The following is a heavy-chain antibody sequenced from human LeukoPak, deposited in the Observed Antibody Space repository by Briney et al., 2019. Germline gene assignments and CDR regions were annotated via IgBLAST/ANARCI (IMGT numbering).Heavy chain of an antibody. CDR3: ARDRLKEWELLGSVGYYGMDV. J-gene: IGHJ6*02. D-gene: IGHD1-26*01. CDR2: INPSGGST. CDR1: GYTFTSYY. V-gene: IGHV1-46*01. Sequence: ASVKVSCKASGYTFTSYYMHWVRQAPGQGLEWMGIINPSGGSTSYAQKFQGRVTMTRDTSTSTVYMELSSLRSEDTAVYYCARDRLKEWELLGSVGYYGMDVWGQGTTVTVSS.